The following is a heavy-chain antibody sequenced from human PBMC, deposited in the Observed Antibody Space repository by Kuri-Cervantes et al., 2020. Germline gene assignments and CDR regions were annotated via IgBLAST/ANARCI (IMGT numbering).Heavy chain of an antibody. CDR2: IYYSGST. D-gene: IGHD3-9*01. CDR3: ARDRNDILTGWFDP. Sequence: SQTLSLTCAVSGGSISSGGYSWSWIRQPPGKGLEWIGYIYYSGSTNYNPSLKSRVTISVDTSKNQFSLKLSSVTAADTAVYYCARDRNDILTGWFDPWGQGTLVTVSS. CDR1: GGSISSGGYS. J-gene: IGHJ5*02. V-gene: IGHV4-61*08.